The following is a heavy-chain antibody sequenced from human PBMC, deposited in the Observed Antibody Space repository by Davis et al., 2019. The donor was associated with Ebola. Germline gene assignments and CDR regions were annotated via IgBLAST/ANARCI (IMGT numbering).Heavy chain of an antibody. CDR3: ARQGGGSGRLTSFDY. V-gene: IGHV1-18*04. CDR2: INPHNGNT. Sequence: ASVKVSCKASGYTFTSYGITWVRQAPGQGLEWMGWINPHNGNTNYAQNVQGRVTMTTDTSTSTAYMEVGSLRSEDTAVYYCARQGGGSGRLTSFDYWGQGTLVTVSS. CDR1: GYTFTSYG. J-gene: IGHJ4*02. D-gene: IGHD1-26*01.